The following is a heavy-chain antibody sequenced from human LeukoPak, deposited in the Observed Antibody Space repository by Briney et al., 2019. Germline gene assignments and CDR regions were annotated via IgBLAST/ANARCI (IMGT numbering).Heavy chain of an antibody. CDR3: ARLKTGSGWHYYYGMDV. Sequence: PSETLSLTCAVYGGSFSGYYWSWIRQPPGKGLEWIGEINHSGSTNYNPSLKSRVTISVDTSKNQFSLKLSSVTAADTAVYYCARLKTGSGWHYYYGMDVWGQGTTVTVSS. J-gene: IGHJ6*02. CDR1: GGSFSGYY. D-gene: IGHD6-19*01. V-gene: IGHV4-34*01. CDR2: INHSGST.